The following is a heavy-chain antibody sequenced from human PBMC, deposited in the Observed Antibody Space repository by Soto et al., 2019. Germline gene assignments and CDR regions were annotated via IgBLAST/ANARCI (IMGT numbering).Heavy chain of an antibody. CDR1: GYTFTSYA. V-gene: IGHV1-3*01. Sequence: QVPLVQSGAEVKKPGASVKVSCKASGYTFTSYAMHWVRQAPGQRLEWMGWINAGNGNTKYSQKFQGRVTITRDTSASTAYMELSSLRSEDTAVYYCASASKYSSGWYRGFDYWGQGTLVTVSS. CDR3: ASASKYSSGWYRGFDY. J-gene: IGHJ4*02. CDR2: INAGNGNT. D-gene: IGHD6-19*01.